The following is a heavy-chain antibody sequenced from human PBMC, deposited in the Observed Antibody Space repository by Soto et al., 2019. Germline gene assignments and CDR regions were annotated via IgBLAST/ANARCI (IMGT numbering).Heavy chain of an antibody. V-gene: IGHV4-4*07. CDR1: GGSMTSYY. CDR3: ARGQRFSDWFDP. Sequence: ETLSLTCTVSGGSMTSYYWTWIRQPAGKGLEWIGRVYSSGGTHYNPSLKSRVTISLDTSKNQFSLRLLSVTDADTAVYFCARGQRFSDWFDPWGQGTLVTAPQ. J-gene: IGHJ5*02. CDR2: VYSSGGT. D-gene: IGHD3-3*01.